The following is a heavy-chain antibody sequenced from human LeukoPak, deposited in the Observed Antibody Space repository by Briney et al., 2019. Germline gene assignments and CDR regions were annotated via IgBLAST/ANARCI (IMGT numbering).Heavy chain of an antibody. CDR1: GYTFTSYG. Sequence: ASVKVSCKASGYTFTSYGISWVRQAPGQGLEWMGWISAYNGNTNYAQKLQGRVTMTTDTSTSTAYMELRSLRSEDTAVYYCARALRSYSSEDYWGQGTLVTVSS. V-gene: IGHV1-18*01. CDR3: ARALRSYSSEDY. J-gene: IGHJ4*02. CDR2: ISAYNGNT. D-gene: IGHD3-22*01.